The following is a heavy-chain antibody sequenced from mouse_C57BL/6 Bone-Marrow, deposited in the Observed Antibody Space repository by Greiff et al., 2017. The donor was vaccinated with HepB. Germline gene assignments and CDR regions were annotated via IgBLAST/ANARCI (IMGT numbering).Heavy chain of an antibody. CDR2: IYPRSGNT. V-gene: IGHV1-81*01. J-gene: IGHJ2*01. CDR3: AREGYYYGSSLGD. Sequence: VQLQESGAELARPGASVKLSCKASGYTFTSYGISWVKQRTGQGLEWIGEIYPRSGNTYYNEKFTGKATLTADKSSSTAYMVLRSLTSEDSAVYFCAREGYYYGSSLGDWGKGTTLTVSS. D-gene: IGHD1-1*01. CDR1: GYTFTSYG.